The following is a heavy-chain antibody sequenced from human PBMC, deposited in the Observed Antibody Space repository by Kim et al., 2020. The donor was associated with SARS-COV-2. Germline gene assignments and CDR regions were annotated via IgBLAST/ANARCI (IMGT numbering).Heavy chain of an antibody. J-gene: IGHJ2*01. CDR1: GGTFSSYA. CDR3: ARDRDGYNYWYFDL. CDR2: IIPIFGTA. D-gene: IGHD5-12*01. V-gene: IGHV1-69*13. Sequence: SVKVSCKASGGTFSSYAISWVRQAPGQGLEWMGGIIPIFGTANYAQKFQGRVTITADESTSTAYMELSSLRSEDTAVYYCARDRDGYNYWYFDLWGRGTLVTVSS.